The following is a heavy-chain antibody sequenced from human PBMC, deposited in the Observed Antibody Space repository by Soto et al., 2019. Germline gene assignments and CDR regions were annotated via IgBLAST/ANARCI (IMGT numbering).Heavy chain of an antibody. V-gene: IGHV3-11*06. J-gene: IGHJ6*02. CDR3: ARDLAWKRGKVGRYYYGMDV. Sequence: GGSLRLSCAASGFIFSDYYMSWVRQTPGKGLEWISYISTRSTYTNYADSVKGRFTISRDNTKNSLYLQMDSLRVEDAAVYYCARDLAWKRGKVGRYYYGMDVWGQGTTVTVSS. CDR2: ISTRSTYT. D-gene: IGHD1-1*01. CDR1: GFIFSDYY.